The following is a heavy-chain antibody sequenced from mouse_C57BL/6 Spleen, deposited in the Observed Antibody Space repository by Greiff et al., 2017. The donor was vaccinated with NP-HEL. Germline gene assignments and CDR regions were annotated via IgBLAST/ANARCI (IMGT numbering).Heavy chain of an antibody. CDR1: GYAFSSYW. CDR2: IYPGDGDT. V-gene: IGHV1-80*01. CDR3: ARDSNYEAMDY. Sequence: QVQLQQSGAELVKPGASVKISCKAPGYAFSSYWMNWVKQRPGKGLEWIGQIYPGDGDTNYNGKFKGKATLTADKSSSTAYMQLSSLTSEDSAVYFCARDSNYEAMDYWGQGTSVTVSS. D-gene: IGHD2-5*01. J-gene: IGHJ4*01.